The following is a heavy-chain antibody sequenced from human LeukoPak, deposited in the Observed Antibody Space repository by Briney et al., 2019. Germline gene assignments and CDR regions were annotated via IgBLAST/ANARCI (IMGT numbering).Heavy chain of an antibody. J-gene: IGHJ3*02. D-gene: IGHD3-10*01. CDR1: GFTFSSYS. CDR3: AVAGSGTFDI. V-gene: IGHV3-21*04. CDR2: ISSSSSYI. Sequence: PGGSLRLSCAASGFTFSSYSMNWVRQAPGKGLEWVSSISSSSSYIYYADSVKGRFTISRDNSRNTLSLQMNSLRVEDTAVYYCAVAGSGTFDIWGQGTVVIVSS.